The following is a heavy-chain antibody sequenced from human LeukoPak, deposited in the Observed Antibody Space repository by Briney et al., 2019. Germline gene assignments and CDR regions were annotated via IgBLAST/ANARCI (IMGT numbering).Heavy chain of an antibody. J-gene: IGHJ4*02. V-gene: IGHV4-39*01. CDR3: AASITAAGTNPFSPNY. D-gene: IGHD6-13*01. CDR2: IHYSGNT. Sequence: SETLSLTCPVSGASISSTYYDWGWIRQPPGKGLEWIGNIHYSGNTYYNPSLKGRVTMSVDTSRNQFSLTLSSVTAADTAVYYCAASITAAGTNPFSPNYWAQGTLVTVSS. CDR1: GASISSTYYD.